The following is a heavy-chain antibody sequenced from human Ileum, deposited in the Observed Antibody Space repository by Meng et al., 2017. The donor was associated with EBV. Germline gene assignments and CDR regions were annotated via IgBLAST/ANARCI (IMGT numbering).Heavy chain of an antibody. CDR3: ARDLRVGGAFDY. Sequence: QVQLQPSRPGLVRPSETLSLTCTVSGASVTSSGYYWSWLRQSPGKGLEWLGYVNYNGDSTYNPSLKSRVTIFIDTSKKQFYLNLTSATAADTAIYYCARDLRVGGAFDYWGQGTLVTVSS. J-gene: IGHJ4*02. CDR2: VNYNGDS. V-gene: IGHV4-61*08. D-gene: IGHD1-26*01. CDR1: GASVTSSGYY.